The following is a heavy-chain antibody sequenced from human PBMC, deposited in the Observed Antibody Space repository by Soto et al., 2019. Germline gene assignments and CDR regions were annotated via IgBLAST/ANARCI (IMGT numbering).Heavy chain of an antibody. J-gene: IGHJ6*02. D-gene: IGHD1-26*01. CDR2: ISYDGSNK. CDR3: ARDRGSGSYYYYYYGMDV. CDR1: GFTFSSYA. Sequence: GGSLRLSCAASGFTFSSYAMHWVRQAPGKGLAWVAVISYDGSNKYYADSVKGRFTISRDNSKNTLYLQMNSLRAEDTAVDYCARDRGSGSYYYYYYGMDVWGQGTTVTVSS. V-gene: IGHV3-30-3*01.